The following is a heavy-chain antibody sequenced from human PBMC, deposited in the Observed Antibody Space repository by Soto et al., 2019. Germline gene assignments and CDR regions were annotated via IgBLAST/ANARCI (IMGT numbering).Heavy chain of an antibody. D-gene: IGHD5-12*01. CDR1: GYRFSDYY. V-gene: IGHV1-2*02. CDR2: MNPNSGGT. CDR3: ARESGGATATLDYYYFYMDV. J-gene: IGHJ6*03. Sequence: QVQLVQSGAEVKKPRASVTVSCKASGYRFSDYYLHWVRQAPGQGPEWMGWMNPNSGGTKYAQKFKGRVTMTRDTSVRTAFMELNWLKSDDTAVYYCARESGGATATLDYYYFYMDVWGIGTTVTVSS.